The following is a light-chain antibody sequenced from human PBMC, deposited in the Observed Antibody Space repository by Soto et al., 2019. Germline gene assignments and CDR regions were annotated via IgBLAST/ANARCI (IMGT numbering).Light chain of an antibody. CDR3: ATWDDTLRGYV. Sequence: QSVLAQPPSASGTPGQRVSISSSGSTSNIGNHYVFWYQHLPGTAPKLLIFRNNQRPSGVPDRFSGSGSGTSASLAISGLRSEDEADYYCATWDDTLRGYVFGTGTKVTVL. V-gene: IGLV1-47*01. CDR1: TSNIGNHY. J-gene: IGLJ1*01. CDR2: RNN.